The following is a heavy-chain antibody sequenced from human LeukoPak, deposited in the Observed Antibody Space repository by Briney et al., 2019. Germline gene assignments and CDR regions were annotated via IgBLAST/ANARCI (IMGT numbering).Heavy chain of an antibody. J-gene: IGHJ4*02. D-gene: IGHD3-10*01. Sequence: SETLSLTCTVSGGSISSYYWSWIRQPPGKGLEWIGYIYHSGSTYYNPSLKSRVTISVDRSKNQFSLKLSSVTAADTAVYYCARAPRGSGSYFPFDHWGQGTLVTVSS. CDR2: IYHSGST. V-gene: IGHV4-59*12. CDR1: GGSISSYY. CDR3: ARAPRGSGSYFPFDH.